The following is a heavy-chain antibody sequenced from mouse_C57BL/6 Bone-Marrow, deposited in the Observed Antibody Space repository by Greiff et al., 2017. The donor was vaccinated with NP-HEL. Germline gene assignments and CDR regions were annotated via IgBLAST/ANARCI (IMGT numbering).Heavy chain of an antibody. CDR3: ARVYDSSYNFDV. J-gene: IGHJ1*03. D-gene: IGHD1-1*01. V-gene: IGHV5-15*01. Sequence: DVKLVESGGGLVQPGGSLKLSCAASGFTFSDYGMAWVRQAPRKGPEWVAFISNLAYSIYYADTVTGRFTISRENAKNTLYLEMSSLRSEDTAMYYCARVYDSSYNFDVWGTGTTVTVSS. CDR2: ISNLAYSI. CDR1: GFTFSDYG.